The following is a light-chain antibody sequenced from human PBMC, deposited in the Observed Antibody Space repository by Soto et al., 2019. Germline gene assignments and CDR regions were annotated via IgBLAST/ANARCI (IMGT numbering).Light chain of an antibody. CDR1: ESVSDTY. CDR3: QQYGSSPLT. V-gene: IGKV3-20*01. Sequence: EIVLTQSPGTPSLSPGESAILSCRASESVSDTYLAWYQQISGQAPSLVIFGASSRASAVPDRFSGSGSGADGTLPISRLEPEEFAVYYCQQYGSSPLTFGGGTKGEIK. CDR2: GAS. J-gene: IGKJ4*01.